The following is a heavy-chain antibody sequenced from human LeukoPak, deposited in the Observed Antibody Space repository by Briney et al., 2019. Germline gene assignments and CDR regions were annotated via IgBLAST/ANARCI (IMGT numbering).Heavy chain of an antibody. CDR2: FDPEDGET. J-gene: IGHJ5*02. D-gene: IGHD6-19*01. V-gene: IGHV1-24*01. Sequence: ASVNVSCKVSGYTLTELSMHWVRQAPGKGLEWVGGFDPEDGETIYAQKFQGRVTMTEDTSTDTAYMELSSLRSEDTAVYYCATLLGYSRGWYSGFRWFDPWGQGTVVTASS. CDR3: ATLLGYSRGWYSGFRWFDP. CDR1: GYTLTELS.